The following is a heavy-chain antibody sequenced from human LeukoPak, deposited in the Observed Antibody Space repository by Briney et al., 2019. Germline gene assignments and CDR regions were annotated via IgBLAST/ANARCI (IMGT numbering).Heavy chain of an antibody. Sequence: AGGSLRLSCAASGFTFSSYGMHWVRQAPGKGLEWVAFIRYDGSNKYYADSVKGRFTISRDNSKNTLYLQMNSLRAEDTAVYHCARDYQLPSRYGMDVWGQGTTVTVSS. D-gene: IGHD2-2*01. CDR1: GFTFSSYG. CDR3: ARDYQLPSRYGMDV. V-gene: IGHV3-30*02. CDR2: IRYDGSNK. J-gene: IGHJ6*02.